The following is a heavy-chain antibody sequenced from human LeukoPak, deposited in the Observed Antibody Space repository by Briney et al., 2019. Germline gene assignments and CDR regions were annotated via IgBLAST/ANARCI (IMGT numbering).Heavy chain of an antibody. CDR3: ARAVSYGYYFDY. V-gene: IGHV3-48*03. D-gene: IGHD5-18*01. Sequence: GGSLRLSCAASGFTFSSDEMKWVRQAPGKGREWVSYISGSGSTIYYADSVKGRFTISRDNANNSLYLQMNSLRAEDTAVYYFARAVSYGYYFDYWGQGTLVTVSS. CDR2: ISGSGSTI. CDR1: GFTFSSDE. J-gene: IGHJ4*02.